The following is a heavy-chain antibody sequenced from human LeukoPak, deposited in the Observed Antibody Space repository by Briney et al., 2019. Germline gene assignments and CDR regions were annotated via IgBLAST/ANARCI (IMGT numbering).Heavy chain of an antibody. CDR2: IEGDGGEK. J-gene: IGHJ6*03. CDR3: ARDPYNGNYGDSYYYYMDV. D-gene: IGHD1-26*01. V-gene: IGHV3-7*01. Sequence: GGSLRLSCAASGLTFSSQWMTWVRQAPGKGPEWVANIEGDGGEKFYVDSVKGRFTISRDNAENSLYLQMNSLRVEDTAIYYCARDPYNGNYGDSYYYYMDVWGKGTTVTISS. CDR1: GLTFSSQW.